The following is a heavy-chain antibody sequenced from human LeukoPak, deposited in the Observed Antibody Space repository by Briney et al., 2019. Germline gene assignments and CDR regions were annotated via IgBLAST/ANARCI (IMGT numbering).Heavy chain of an antibody. Sequence: SETLSLTCIVSGGSISSGTYFWGWIRQPPGKGLEWIGTIFYSGTTYYNPSLKTRVSISVDTSNTQSCLKLSSVTAAETAVYYCARGSTAMVNLFVYWGQGTLVTVSS. CDR2: IFYSGTT. J-gene: IGHJ4*02. V-gene: IGHV4-39*07. CDR1: GGSISSGTYF. D-gene: IGHD5-18*01. CDR3: ARGSTAMVNLFVY.